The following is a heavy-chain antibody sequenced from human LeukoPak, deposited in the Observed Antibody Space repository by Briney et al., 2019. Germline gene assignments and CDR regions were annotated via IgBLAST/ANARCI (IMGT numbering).Heavy chain of an antibody. Sequence: SQTLSLTCTVSGGSISSGSYYWSSIRQPAGKGLEWIGRIYTSGSTNYNPSLKSRVTISVDTSKNQFSLKLSSVTAADTAVYYCAREGTAFDYYYYYMDVWGKGTTVTVSS. CDR3: AREGTAFDYYYYYMDV. D-gene: IGHD6-13*01. CDR2: IYTSGST. CDR1: GGSISSGSYY. V-gene: IGHV4-61*02. J-gene: IGHJ6*03.